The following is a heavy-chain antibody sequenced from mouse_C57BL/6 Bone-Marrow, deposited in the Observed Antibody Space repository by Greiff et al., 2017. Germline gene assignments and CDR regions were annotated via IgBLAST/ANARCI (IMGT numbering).Heavy chain of an antibody. CDR1: GFTFSDYY. CDR2: INYDGSST. CDR3: GRDYCGSKPFFEY. D-gene: IGHD1-1*01. V-gene: IGHV5-16*01. Sequence: EVKLVESEAGLVQPGSSMKLSCTASGFTFSDYYMAWVRQVPEKGLEWVANINYDGSSTYYLDSFKSRFTFSRDNASNILYMQMSSLTSEDSATYYGGRDYCGSKPFFEYWGKGTTLTVAS. J-gene: IGHJ2*01.